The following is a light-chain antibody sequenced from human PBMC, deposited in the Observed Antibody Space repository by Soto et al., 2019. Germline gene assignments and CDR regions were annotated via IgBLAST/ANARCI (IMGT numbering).Light chain of an antibody. CDR3: CSYATTTLVV. V-gene: IGLV2-14*01. J-gene: IGLJ2*01. CDR2: DVN. Sequence: QSALTQPASVSGSPGQSITISCTGTSNDIAVYNYVSWYQQHPGKAPKLLISDVNVRPSGISDRFSGSKSGNAASLTISGLQPEDEADYYCCSYATTTLVVFGGGTQLTVL. CDR1: SNDIAVYNY.